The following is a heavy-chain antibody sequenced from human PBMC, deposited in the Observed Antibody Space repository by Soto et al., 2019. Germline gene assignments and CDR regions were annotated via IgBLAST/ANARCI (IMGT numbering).Heavy chain of an antibody. CDR2: ISAYNGNT. J-gene: IGHJ6*03. V-gene: IGHV1-18*01. CDR1: GYTFTSYG. CDR3: ARLCDQLPGLGYYYYYMDV. Sequence: QVPLVQSGAEVKKPGASVKVSCKASGYTFTSYGISWVRQAPGQGLEWMGWISAYNGNTNYAQKLQGRVTMTTDTSTSTAYMELRSLRSDDTAVYYCARLCDQLPGLGYYYYYMDVWGKGTTVTVSS. D-gene: IGHD2-2*01.